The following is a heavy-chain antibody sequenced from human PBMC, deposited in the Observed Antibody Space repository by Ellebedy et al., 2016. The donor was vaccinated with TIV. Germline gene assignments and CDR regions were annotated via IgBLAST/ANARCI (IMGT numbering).Heavy chain of an antibody. V-gene: IGHV3-21*01. CDR2: ISSTNKYI. Sequence: GESLKISCAASGFTFSSHTMSWVRQAPGKGLEWVSCISSTNKYIYYADSVTGRFTVSRDNAKDSLYLQMNSLRAEDTAIYYCARGDLVDTCDHWGQGTLVTVSS. D-gene: IGHD5-18*01. CDR3: ARGDLVDTCDH. CDR1: GFTFSSHT. J-gene: IGHJ4*02.